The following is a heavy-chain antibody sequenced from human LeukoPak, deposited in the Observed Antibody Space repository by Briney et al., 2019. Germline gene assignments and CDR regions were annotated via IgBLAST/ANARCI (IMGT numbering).Heavy chain of an antibody. Sequence: GASVKVSCKASGGTFSSYAISWVRQAPGQGLEWMGGIIPIFGTANYAQKLQGRVTMTTDTSTSTAYMELRSLRSDDTAVYYCARSYDSSGYYFSHWGQGTLVTVSS. J-gene: IGHJ4*02. CDR1: GGTFSSYA. V-gene: IGHV1-69*05. CDR2: IIPIFGTA. CDR3: ARSYDSSGYYFSH. D-gene: IGHD3-22*01.